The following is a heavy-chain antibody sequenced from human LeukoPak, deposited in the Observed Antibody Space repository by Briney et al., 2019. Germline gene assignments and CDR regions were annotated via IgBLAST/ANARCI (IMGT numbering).Heavy chain of an antibody. D-gene: IGHD5-12*01. V-gene: IGHV3-74*01. Sequence: GGSLRLSCAASGFSVGGYWMHWVRQGPGLGLVWVSRINSDGSSIGYADSVKGRFSISRDTAKNTLYLQMNSLRAEDTAVYYCTRGASGYGNFDYWGQGTLVTVSS. CDR2: INSDGSSI. J-gene: IGHJ4*02. CDR1: GFSVGGYW. CDR3: TRGASGYGNFDY.